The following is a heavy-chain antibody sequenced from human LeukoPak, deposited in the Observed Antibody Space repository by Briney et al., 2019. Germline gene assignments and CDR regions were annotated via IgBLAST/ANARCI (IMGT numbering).Heavy chain of an antibody. CDR1: GFTFSSYS. Sequence: GSLRLSCAASGFTFSSYSMNWVRQAPGKGLEWVSYISSSSSTIYYADSVKGRFTISRDNAKNSLYLQMNSLRVEDTAVYYCARESRVGAIGYFQHWGQGTLVTVS. CDR2: ISSSSSTI. D-gene: IGHD1-26*01. V-gene: IGHV3-48*01. J-gene: IGHJ1*01. CDR3: ARESRVGAIGYFQH.